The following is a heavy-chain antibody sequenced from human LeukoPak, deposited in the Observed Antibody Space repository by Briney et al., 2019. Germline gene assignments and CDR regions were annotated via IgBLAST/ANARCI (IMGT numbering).Heavy chain of an antibody. CDR2: IYPGDSDT. D-gene: IGHD6-6*01. Sequence: GESLKISCKGSGYRFTTYWIGWVRQVPGQGLEWMGIIYPGDSDTRYSPSFQGQVTISADKSISSAYLHWSSLKASDTAMYYCARHDSAPDYWGQGTLVTVSS. V-gene: IGHV5-51*01. CDR3: ARHDSAPDY. J-gene: IGHJ4*02. CDR1: GYRFTTYW.